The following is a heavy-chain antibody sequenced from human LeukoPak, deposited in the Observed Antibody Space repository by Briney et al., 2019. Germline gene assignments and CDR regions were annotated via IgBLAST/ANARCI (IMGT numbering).Heavy chain of an antibody. CDR1: GGSFGGYY. J-gene: IGHJ4*02. Sequence: SETLSLTCAVYGGSFGGYYWSWIRQPPGKGLEWIGEINHSGSTNYNPSLKSRVTISVDTSKNQFSLKLSSVTAADTAVYYCARGPNCSGGSCYDYIDYWGQGTLVTVSS. CDR3: ARGPNCSGGSCYDYIDY. CDR2: INHSGST. D-gene: IGHD2-15*01. V-gene: IGHV4-34*01.